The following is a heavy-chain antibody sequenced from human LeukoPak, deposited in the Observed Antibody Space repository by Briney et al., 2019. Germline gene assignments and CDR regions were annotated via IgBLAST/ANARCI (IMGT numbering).Heavy chain of an antibody. CDR3: ARTEINTVMVPFDY. CDR1: GYTFTSYG. V-gene: IGHV1-18*01. D-gene: IGHD5-18*01. CDR2: ISAYNGNT. Sequence: GASVKVSCKASGYTFTSYGISWVRQAPGQGLEWMGWISAYNGNTNYAQKLQGRVTMTTDTSTSTAYMELRSLRSDDTAVYYCARTEINTVMVPFDYWGQGTLVTVSS. J-gene: IGHJ4*02.